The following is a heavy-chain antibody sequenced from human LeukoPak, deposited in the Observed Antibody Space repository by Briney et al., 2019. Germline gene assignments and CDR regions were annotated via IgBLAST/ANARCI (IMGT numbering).Heavy chain of an antibody. CDR1: GYTFTSYD. CDR2: MNPNSGNT. D-gene: IGHD3-16*01. CDR3: ARDTEGGYYYYGMDV. J-gene: IGHJ6*02. V-gene: IGHV1-8*01. Sequence: GASVKVSCKASGYTFTSYDINWVRQATGQGLEWMGWMNPNSGNTGYAQKFQGRVTITADESTSTAYMELSSLRSEDTAVYYCARDTEGGYYYYGMDVWGQGTTATVSS.